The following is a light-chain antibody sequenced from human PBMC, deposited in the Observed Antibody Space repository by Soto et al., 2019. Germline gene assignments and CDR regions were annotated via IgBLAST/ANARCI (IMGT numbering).Light chain of an antibody. J-gene: IGKJ1*01. CDR3: QEYQTYSQ. Sequence: DIQMTQSPSTLSASVGDRVTITCRASQSINTWLALYQLKPGRAPKLLIYKASTLESGVSSRFSGSGSGTELTRTISSLQPDDFSTYYCQEYQTYSQFGQGTRVEIK. CDR2: KAS. V-gene: IGKV1-5*03. CDR1: QSINTW.